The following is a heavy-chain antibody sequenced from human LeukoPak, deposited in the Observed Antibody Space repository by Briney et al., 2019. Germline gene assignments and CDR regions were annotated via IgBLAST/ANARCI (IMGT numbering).Heavy chain of an antibody. CDR2: INSDGSST. CDR3: AGVYCSSTSCYRDGMDV. CDR1: GFTLSSYW. J-gene: IGHJ6*02. Sequence: PGGSPRLSCAASGFTLSSYWMHWVRQAPGKGLVWVSRINSDGSSTSYADSVKGRFTISRDNAKNTLYLQMNSLRAEDTAVYYCAGVYCSSTSCYRDGMDVWGQGTTVTVSS. V-gene: IGHV3-74*01. D-gene: IGHD2-2*02.